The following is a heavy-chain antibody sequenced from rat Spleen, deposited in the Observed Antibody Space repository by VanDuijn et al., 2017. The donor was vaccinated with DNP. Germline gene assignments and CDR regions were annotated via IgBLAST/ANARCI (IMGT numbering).Heavy chain of an antibody. J-gene: IGHJ2*01. CDR3: ARWSRYFDY. V-gene: IGHV3-1*01. CDR2: ISYSGTT. CDR1: GYSITSNY. Sequence: EVQLLESGPGLVKPSQSLSLTCSVTGYSITSNYWGWIRTFPGNKMEYVGHISYSGTTHYNPSLKSRISITRDTSKNQFFLQLNSVTTEDTATYYCARWSRYFDYWGQGVMVTVSS.